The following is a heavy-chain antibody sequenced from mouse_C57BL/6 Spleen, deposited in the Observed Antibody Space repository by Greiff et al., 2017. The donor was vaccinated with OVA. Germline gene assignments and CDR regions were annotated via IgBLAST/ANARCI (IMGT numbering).Heavy chain of an antibody. CDR2: IDPETGGT. CDR1: GYTFTDYE. J-gene: IGHJ3*01. Sequence: QVQLKESGAELVRPGASVTLSCKASGYTFTDYEMHWVKQTPVHGLEWIGAIDPETGGTDYNQKFKGKARLTADKSSSTAYMELRSLTSENSAVYYCTRGGYGNYPFAYWGQGTLVTVSA. D-gene: IGHD2-10*02. V-gene: IGHV1-15*01. CDR3: TRGGYGNYPFAY.